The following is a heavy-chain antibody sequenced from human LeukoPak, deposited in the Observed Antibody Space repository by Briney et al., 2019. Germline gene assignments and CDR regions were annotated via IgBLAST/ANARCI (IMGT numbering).Heavy chain of an antibody. J-gene: IGHJ4*02. Sequence: GGSLRLSCAASGFTFSSYSMNWVRQAPGKGLEWVSSISSSSSYIYYADSVKGRFTISRDNPKNSLYLQMNSLRAEDTAVYYCARADLGGSCLHWGQGTLVTVSS. CDR3: ARADLGGSCLH. CDR2: ISSSSSYI. D-gene: IGHD2-15*01. CDR1: GFTFSSYS. V-gene: IGHV3-21*01.